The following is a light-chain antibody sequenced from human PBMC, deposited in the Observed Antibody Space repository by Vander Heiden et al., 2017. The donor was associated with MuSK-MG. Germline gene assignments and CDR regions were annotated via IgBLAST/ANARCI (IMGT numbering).Light chain of an antibody. CDR2: EGS. V-gene: IGKV2D-29*01. CDR3: RQTLQLPHT. CDR1: QSLLRSDGKTF. Sequence: DIVMPQTPLSLSVTPGQPASISCKSSQSLLRSDGKTFSYWFLQKPGQPPQLLIYEGSNRCSGVPDRFSGSGSVTEFTLKISRVEAADIGVEWCRQTLQLPHTFGQGTKLDIK. J-gene: IGKJ2*01.